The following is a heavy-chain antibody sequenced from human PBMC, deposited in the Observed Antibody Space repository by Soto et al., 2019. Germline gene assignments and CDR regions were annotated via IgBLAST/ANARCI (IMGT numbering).Heavy chain of an antibody. D-gene: IGHD6-19*01. J-gene: IGHJ4*02. Sequence: QVQLEESGPGLVKPSGTLSLTCAVSGGSISTDNWWSWVRQPPGKGLEWVGEIYHTGNTNYNPSLKSRLTISIDKSKDQFSLDVTFVTAADTAVYYCARVGRWLFDYWGQGALVTVSS. CDR1: GGSISTDNW. CDR3: ARVGRWLFDY. V-gene: IGHV4-4*02. CDR2: IYHTGNT.